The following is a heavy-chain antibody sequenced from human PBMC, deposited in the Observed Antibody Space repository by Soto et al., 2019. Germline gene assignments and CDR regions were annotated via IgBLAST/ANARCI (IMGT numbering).Heavy chain of an antibody. CDR1: GYTFTGYY. D-gene: IGHD6-13*01. J-gene: IGHJ5*02. Sequence: ASVKVSCKASGYTFTGYYMHWVRQAPGQGLEWMGWINPNSGGTNYAQKFQGWVTMTRDTSISTAYMELSRLRSDDTAVYYCARAPPRIAAAGNWWFDPWGQGTLVTVSS. CDR3: ARAPPRIAAAGNWWFDP. V-gene: IGHV1-2*04. CDR2: INPNSGGT.